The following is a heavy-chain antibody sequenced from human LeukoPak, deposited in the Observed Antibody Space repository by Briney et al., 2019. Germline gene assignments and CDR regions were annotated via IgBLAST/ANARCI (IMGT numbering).Heavy chain of an antibody. J-gene: IGHJ4*02. V-gene: IGHV3-11*01. CDR1: GFPFGDSF. D-gene: IGHD2-15*01. CDR2: ISSRGTTI. Sequence: GGSLRLSCTASGFPFGDSFMTWVRQAPGKGLEWISYISSRGTTIYYADSVKGRFTISRDNAKNTVYLQMNRLRVENTGVFYCAKGSLAVPATPLDFWGPGTVVLVSS. CDR3: AKGSLAVPATPLDF.